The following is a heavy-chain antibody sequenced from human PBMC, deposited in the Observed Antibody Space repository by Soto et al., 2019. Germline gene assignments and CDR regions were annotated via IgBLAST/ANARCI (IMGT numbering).Heavy chain of an antibody. CDR3: ARGLGYCSGGSCYSRDATSRGLFDFRGNWFDP. V-gene: IGHV1-69*13. CDR1: GGTFSSYA. D-gene: IGHD2-15*01. J-gene: IGHJ5*02. CDR2: IIPIFGTA. Sequence: ASVKVSCKASGGTFSSYAISWVRQAPGQGLEWMGGIIPIFGTANYAQKFQGRVTITAAESTSTAYMELGSLRSEDTAVYYCARGLGYCSGGSCYSRDATSRGLFDFRGNWFDPWGQGTLVTVSS.